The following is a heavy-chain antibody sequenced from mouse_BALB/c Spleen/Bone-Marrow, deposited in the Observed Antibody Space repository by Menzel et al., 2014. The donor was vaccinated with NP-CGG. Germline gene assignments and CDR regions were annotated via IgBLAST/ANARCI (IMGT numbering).Heavy chain of an antibody. Sequence: QVQLKQSGPGLVAPSQSLSITCTVSGFSLTSYGVHWVRQPPGKGLEWLGVIWAGGSTNYNSALMSRLSISKDYSKSQVFLRMNSLQTDDTAMYYCARDRTGSGFDYWGQGTTLTVSS. CDR1: GFSLTSYG. V-gene: IGHV2-9*02. J-gene: IGHJ2*01. CDR3: ARDRTGSGFDY. CDR2: IWAGGST. D-gene: IGHD4-1*01.